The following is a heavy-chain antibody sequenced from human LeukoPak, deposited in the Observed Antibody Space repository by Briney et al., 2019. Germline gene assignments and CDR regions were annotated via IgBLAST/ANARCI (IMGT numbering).Heavy chain of an antibody. V-gene: IGHV3-74*01. Sequence: GGSLRLSCAASGFTFSSYWMHWVRQAPGKGLVWVSRINSDGSSTSYADSVKGRFTISRDNAKNTLYLQMNSLRAEDTAVYYCARLYGDYAAYYYYGMDVWGQGTTVTVSS. CDR2: INSDGSST. J-gene: IGHJ6*02. D-gene: IGHD4-17*01. CDR1: GFTFSSYW. CDR3: ARLYGDYAAYYYYGMDV.